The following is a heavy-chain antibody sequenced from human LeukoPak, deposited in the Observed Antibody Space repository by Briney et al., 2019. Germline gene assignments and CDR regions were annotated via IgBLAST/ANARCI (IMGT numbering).Heavy chain of an antibody. CDR3: AKDRQFVVVAATPVDAFDI. CDR2: ISYDGSNK. Sequence: GGSLRLSCAASGFTFSSYAMHWVRQAPGKGLEWVAVISYDGSNKYYADSVKGRFTISRDNSKNTLYLQMNSLRAEDTAVYYCAKDRQFVVVAATPVDAFDIWGQGTMVTVSS. CDR1: GFTFSSYA. D-gene: IGHD2-15*01. V-gene: IGHV3-30*04. J-gene: IGHJ3*02.